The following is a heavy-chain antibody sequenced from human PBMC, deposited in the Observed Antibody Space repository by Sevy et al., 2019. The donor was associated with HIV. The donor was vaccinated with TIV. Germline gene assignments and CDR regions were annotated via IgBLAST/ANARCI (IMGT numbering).Heavy chain of an antibody. J-gene: IGHJ4*02. V-gene: IGHV4-34*01. CDR2: IIPSGST. Sequence: SETLSLTCAVYGGSFSGYYWSWIRQPPGKGLEWIGEIIPSGSTNYNPSLKSRVTISIDTSKNQFSLKVNSVTAADTAIYYCARGQWEHLYWGPGTQVTVSS. D-gene: IGHD1-26*01. CDR1: GGSFSGYY. CDR3: ARGQWEHLY.